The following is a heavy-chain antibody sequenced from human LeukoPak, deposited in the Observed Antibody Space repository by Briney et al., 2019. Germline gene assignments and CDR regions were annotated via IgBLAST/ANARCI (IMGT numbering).Heavy chain of an antibody. CDR3: ARASGYSGYVQIDY. Sequence: ASVKVSCKASGYTFTGYYMHWVRQAPGQGLEWMGWINPNSGGTNYAQKFQGWVTMTRDTFISTAYMELSRLRSDDTAVYYYARASGYSGYVQIDYWGQGTLVTVSS. CDR2: INPNSGGT. CDR1: GYTFTGYY. V-gene: IGHV1-2*04. D-gene: IGHD5-12*01. J-gene: IGHJ4*02.